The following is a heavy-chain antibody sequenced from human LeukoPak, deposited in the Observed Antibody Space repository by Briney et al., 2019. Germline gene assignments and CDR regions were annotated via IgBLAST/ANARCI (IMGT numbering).Heavy chain of an antibody. D-gene: IGHD1-26*01. CDR1: GGSISSSSYY. CDR3: ARHQVGATGPFDY. V-gene: IGHV4-39*01. Sequence: PSETLSLTCTVSGGSISSSSYYWGWIRQPPGKGLEWIGSIYYSGSTYYNPSLKSRVTISVDTSKNQFSLKLSSVTAADTAVYYCARHQVGATGPFDYWGQGTLVTVSS. J-gene: IGHJ4*02. CDR2: IYYSGST.